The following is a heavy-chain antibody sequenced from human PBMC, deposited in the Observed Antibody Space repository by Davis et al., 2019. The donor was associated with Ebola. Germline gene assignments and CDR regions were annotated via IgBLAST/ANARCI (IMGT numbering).Heavy chain of an antibody. D-gene: IGHD3-3*01. Sequence: GESLKISCTASGFTFGDYAMSWVRQAPGKGLEWVGFIRSKAYGGTTEYAASVKGRFTISRDDSKSIAYLQMNSLKTEDTAVYYCTRDALYYDFWSGYSAFDYWGQGTLVTVSS. CDR1: GFTFGDYA. CDR2: IRSKAYGGTT. CDR3: TRDALYYDFWSGYSAFDY. J-gene: IGHJ4*02. V-gene: IGHV3-49*04.